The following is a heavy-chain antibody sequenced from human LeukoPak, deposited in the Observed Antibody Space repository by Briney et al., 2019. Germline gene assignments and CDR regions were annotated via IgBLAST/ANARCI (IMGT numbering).Heavy chain of an antibody. J-gene: IGHJ4*02. Sequence: SETLSLTCTVSGGSISSYYWSWIRQPPGKGLEWIGYIYYSGSTNYNPSLKSRVTISVDTSKNQFSLKLSSVTAADTAVYYCARASSGWPFYYFDYWGQGTLGTVSS. CDR1: GGSISSYY. D-gene: IGHD6-19*01. V-gene: IGHV4-59*01. CDR3: ARASSGWPFYYFDY. CDR2: IYYSGST.